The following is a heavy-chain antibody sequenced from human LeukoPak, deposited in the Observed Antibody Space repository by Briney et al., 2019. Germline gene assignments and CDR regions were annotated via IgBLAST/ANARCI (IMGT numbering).Heavy chain of an antibody. Sequence: SETLSLTCTVSGGSISDFYRSWIRQPAGKGLEWIGRMHSSGVITYNPSLKSRVTMSLDTSKKQFSLKVTSVTAADTAVYYCARGGAPEDWGQGTLVTVSS. CDR3: ARGGAPED. V-gene: IGHV4-4*07. J-gene: IGHJ4*02. CDR2: MHSSGVI. CDR1: GGSISDFY.